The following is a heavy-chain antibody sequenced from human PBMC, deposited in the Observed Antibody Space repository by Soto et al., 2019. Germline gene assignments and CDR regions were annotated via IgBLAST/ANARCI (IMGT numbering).Heavy chain of an antibody. D-gene: IGHD1-7*01. V-gene: IGHV3-13*01. CDR3: ARGGLELRYYGMDV. Sequence: SGGSLRLSCAASGFTFSSYDMHWVRQATGKGLEWVSAIGSVGDTYYLGSVKGRFTISRENAKNSLYLQMNSLRAEDTAVYYCARGGLELRYYGMDVWGQGTTVTVSS. CDR1: GFTFSSYD. J-gene: IGHJ6*02. CDR2: IGSVGDT.